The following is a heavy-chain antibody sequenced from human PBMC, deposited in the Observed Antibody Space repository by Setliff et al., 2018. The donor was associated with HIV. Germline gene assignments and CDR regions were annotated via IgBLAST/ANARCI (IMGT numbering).Heavy chain of an antibody. D-gene: IGHD3-10*01. Sequence: PSETLSLTCGVSGYSISSGYFWGWIRQPPGKGLEWIGSVYHSGSTYYKPSLKSRLTISVDTSKNKLSLKLTSVTAADTAKYYCARSITMVRGSVMTGGAFDVWGQGAKVTVSS. V-gene: IGHV4-38-2*01. CDR2: VYHSGST. CDR3: ARSITMVRGSVMTGGAFDV. J-gene: IGHJ3*01. CDR1: GYSISSGYF.